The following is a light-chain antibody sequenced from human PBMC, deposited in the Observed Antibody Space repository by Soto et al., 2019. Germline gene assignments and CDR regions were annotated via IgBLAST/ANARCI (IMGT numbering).Light chain of an antibody. CDR3: QQYNNWPLT. Sequence: EMVVTQSPATLSVSPGERATLSCRASQSLSSNLGWYQQKPGQAPRLLIYGASARATGVPVRFSGSGSGTEFTLTISSLQSEDFAVYYCQQYNNWPLTFGPGTKVDIK. CDR1: QSLSSN. V-gene: IGKV3-15*01. J-gene: IGKJ3*01. CDR2: GAS.